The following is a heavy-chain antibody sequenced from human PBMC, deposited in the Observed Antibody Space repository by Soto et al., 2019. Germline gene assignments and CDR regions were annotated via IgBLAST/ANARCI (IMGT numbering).Heavy chain of an antibody. D-gene: IGHD3-22*01. CDR3: ARGYDYLIDY. Sequence: GGSLRLSCAASGFTFSASWMNWVRQTPGKGPEWVANMNTDGRVKNYAESVRGRFTISRDNAKNSLYLQMNSLRAEDTAVYSCARGYDYLIDYWGQGTPVTVSS. CDR2: MNTDGRVK. J-gene: IGHJ4*02. CDR1: GFTFSASW. V-gene: IGHV3-7*01.